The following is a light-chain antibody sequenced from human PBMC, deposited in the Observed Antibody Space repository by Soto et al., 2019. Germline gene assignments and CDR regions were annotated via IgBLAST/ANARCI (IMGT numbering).Light chain of an antibody. J-gene: IGKJ5*01. V-gene: IGKV3-11*01. Sequence: EIVLTQSPATLSLSPGERATLSCRASQSFSSYLAWYQQKPGQAPRLLIYDASKRATGIPARFSGRGSGTDFTLAISILDPEDFAVYYCQQRSNWPPVITFGQGTRLEIK. CDR1: QSFSSY. CDR2: DAS. CDR3: QQRSNWPPVIT.